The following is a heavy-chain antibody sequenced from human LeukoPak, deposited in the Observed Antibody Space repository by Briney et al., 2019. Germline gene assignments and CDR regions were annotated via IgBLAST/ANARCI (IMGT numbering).Heavy chain of an antibody. CDR2: INPNSGGT. CDR3: AARDYGDYPCYFDY. V-gene: IGHV1-2*06. D-gene: IGHD4-17*01. Sequence: ASVKVSCKASGYTFTGYYMHWVRQAPGQGLEWMGRINPNSGGTNYAQKFQGRVTMTRDTSISTAYMELSRLRSDDTAVYYCAARDYGDYPCYFDYWGQGTLVTVSS. J-gene: IGHJ4*02. CDR1: GYTFTGYY.